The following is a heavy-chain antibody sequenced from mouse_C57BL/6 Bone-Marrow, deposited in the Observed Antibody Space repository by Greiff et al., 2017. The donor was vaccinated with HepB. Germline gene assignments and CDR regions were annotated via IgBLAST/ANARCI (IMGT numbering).Heavy chain of an antibody. J-gene: IGHJ4*01. CDR1: GFTFSSFG. V-gene: IGHV5-17*02. CDR3: ARQDPFYYAMDY. CDR2: ISSGSSTI. Sequence: EVQGVESGGGLVQPGGSRKLSCAASGFTFSSFGIHWVRQAPEKGLEWVAYISSGSSTIYYADTVKGRFTISRDNPKNTLLLQMTSLRSEDTAMYYCARQDPFYYAMDYWGQGTSVTVSS.